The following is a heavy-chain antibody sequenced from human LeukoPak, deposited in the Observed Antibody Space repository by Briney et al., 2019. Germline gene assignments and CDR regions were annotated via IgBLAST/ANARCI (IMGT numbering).Heavy chain of an antibody. V-gene: IGHV4-4*02. CDR3: AASYYYDSSGYYGPDAFDI. Sequence: SETLSLTCAVSGGSISSSNWWSWVRQPPGKGLEWIGEIYHSGSTNYNPSLKSRVTISVDKSKNQFSLKLSSVTAADTAVYYCAASYYYDSSGYYGPDAFDIWGQGTMVTVSS. D-gene: IGHD3-22*01. J-gene: IGHJ3*02. CDR2: IYHSGST. CDR1: GGSISSSNW.